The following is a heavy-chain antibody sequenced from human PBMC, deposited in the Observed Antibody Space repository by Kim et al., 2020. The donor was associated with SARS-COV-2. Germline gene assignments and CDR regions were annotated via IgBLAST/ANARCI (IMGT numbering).Heavy chain of an antibody. CDR3: ARDMNPTVYDY. D-gene: IGHD4-4*01. Sequence: KTQYSQKFQGRVTITRDTTANPAYMDLRSLTSEDTAVYYCARDMNPTVYDYWGQGTLVTVSS. J-gene: IGHJ4*02. CDR2: KT. V-gene: IGHV1-3*01.